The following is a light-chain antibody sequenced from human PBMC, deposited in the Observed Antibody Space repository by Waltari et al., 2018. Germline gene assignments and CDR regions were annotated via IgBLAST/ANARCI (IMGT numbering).Light chain of an antibody. Sequence: QSALTEPASVPRSPAQPTAIPCTGTGSHIGRYNYGSSYHQHPGKDPKLIIFDVTNRPSVVSNRVSGSKSGNTAYLILSGLQGEEEADYYCSSYMDTAALELFGGGTSLTIL. CDR1: GSHIGRYNY. CDR2: DVT. J-gene: IGLJ2*01. V-gene: IGLV2-14*03. CDR3: SSYMDTAALEL.